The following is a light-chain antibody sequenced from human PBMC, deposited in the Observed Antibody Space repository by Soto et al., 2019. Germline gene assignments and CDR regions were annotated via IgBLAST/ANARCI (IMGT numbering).Light chain of an antibody. CDR1: NSNIGSNY. V-gene: IGLV1-47*01. Sequence: QSVLTQPPSASGTPGQSVTISCSGSNSNIGSNYVYWYQQLPGRAPKPLIYRNDQRPSGVPVRFSGSRPGTSASLATSGLRFEVEADNSCAAWHYTLSGQVFGGGTKVTVL. J-gene: IGLJ3*02. CDR2: RND. CDR3: AAWHYTLSGQV.